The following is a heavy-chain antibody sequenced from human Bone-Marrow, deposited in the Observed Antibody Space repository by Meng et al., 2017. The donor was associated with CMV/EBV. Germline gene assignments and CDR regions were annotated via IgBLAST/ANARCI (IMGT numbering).Heavy chain of an antibody. J-gene: IGHJ6*02. V-gene: IGHV3-74*01. Sequence: GESLKISCAASGFTFSSYWMHWVRQAPGKGLVWVSRINSDGSSTSYADPVKGRFTISRDNAKNTLYLQMNSLRAEDTAVYYCAKEGYCSSTSCYLGYYYYYGMDVWGQGTTVTVSS. D-gene: IGHD2-2*01. CDR3: AKEGYCSSTSCYLGYYYYYGMDV. CDR1: GFTFSSYW. CDR2: INSDGSST.